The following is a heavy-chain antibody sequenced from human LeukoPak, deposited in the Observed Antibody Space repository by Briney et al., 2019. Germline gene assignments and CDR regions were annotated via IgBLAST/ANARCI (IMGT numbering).Heavy chain of an antibody. V-gene: IGHV1-2*02. CDR3: ARDSVLRFLEWPPGMDV. CDR2: INPNSGGT. Sequence: ASVKVSCKASGYTFTGYYMHWVRQAPGQGLEWMGWINPNSGGTNYAQKFQGRVTMTRDTSISTAYMALSRRRSDDPAVYYCARDSVLRFLEWPPGMDVWAPGPTVTVS. D-gene: IGHD3-3*01. J-gene: IGHJ6*02. CDR1: GYTFTGYY.